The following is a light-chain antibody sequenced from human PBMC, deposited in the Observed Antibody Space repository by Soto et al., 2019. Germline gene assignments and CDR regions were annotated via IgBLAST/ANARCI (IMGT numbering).Light chain of an antibody. J-gene: IGKJ1*01. V-gene: IGKV3-20*01. CDR1: QSY. CDR3: QQYDDSPPWT. CDR2: GVS. Sequence: DIVLTQSPGTLSLSPGXRATLSCRASQSYLAWYQQKPGQAPRLLIYGVSARATGIPDRFSGSGSGTDFTLTISRLEPEDFAVYYCQQYDDSPPWTFGQGTKVDSK.